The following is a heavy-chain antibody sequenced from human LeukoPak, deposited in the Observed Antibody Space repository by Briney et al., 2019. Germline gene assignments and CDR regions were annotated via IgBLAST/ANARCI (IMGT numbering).Heavy chain of an antibody. V-gene: IGHV1-2*02. Sequence: ASVKVSCKASGYTFSAQYIHWVRQAPGQGLEWMGWINPNSGGTNYAQKFQGRVTMTRDTSISTAYMELSRLRSDDTAVYYCARSPNCGGDCYTDYWGQGTLVTVSS. CDR1: GYTFSAQY. CDR2: INPNSGGT. J-gene: IGHJ4*02. CDR3: ARSPNCGGDCYTDY. D-gene: IGHD2-21*02.